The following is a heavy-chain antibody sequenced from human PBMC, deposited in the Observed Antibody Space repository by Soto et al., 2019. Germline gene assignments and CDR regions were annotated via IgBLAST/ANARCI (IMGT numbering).Heavy chain of an antibody. D-gene: IGHD3-22*01. CDR3: AKGYYDSSGYYFWNFDY. J-gene: IGHJ4*02. CDR1: GYTFTGYY. CDR2: INPNSGGT. V-gene: IGHV1-2*02. Sequence: ASVKVSFKASGYTFTGYYMHWVRQAPGQGLEWMGWINPNSGGTNYAQKFQGRVTMTRDTSISTAYMELSRLRSDDTAVYYCAKGYYDSSGYYFWNFDYWGQGTLVTVSS.